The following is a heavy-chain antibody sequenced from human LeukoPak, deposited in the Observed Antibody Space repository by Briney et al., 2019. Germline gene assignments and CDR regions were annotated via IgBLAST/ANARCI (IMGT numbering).Heavy chain of an antibody. CDR2: ISHSGST. D-gene: IGHD6-13*01. V-gene: IGHV4-34*01. J-gene: IGHJ6*03. Sequence: SETLSLTCAVYGGSFSGYYWSWIRQPPGKGLEWIGEISHSGSTNYNPSLKSRVTISVDTSKNQFSLKLSSVTAADTAVYYCARGIATRRQSYYYYMDVWGKGTTVTVSS. CDR1: GGSFSGYY. CDR3: ARGIATRRQSYYYYMDV.